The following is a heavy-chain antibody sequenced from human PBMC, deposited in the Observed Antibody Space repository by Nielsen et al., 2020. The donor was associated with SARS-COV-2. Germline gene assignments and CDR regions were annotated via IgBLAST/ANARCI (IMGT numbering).Heavy chain of an antibody. D-gene: IGHD5-18*01. CDR1: GFTFDDYA. CDR2: ISWNSGSI. CDR3: AKDIGYSYGYYFDY. V-gene: IGHV3-9*01. J-gene: IGHJ4*02. Sequence: SLKISCAASGFTFDDYAMHWVRQAPGKGLEWVSGISWNSGSIGYADSVKGRFTISIDNAKNSLYLQMNSLRAEDTALYYCAKDIGYSYGYYFDYWGQGTMVTVSS.